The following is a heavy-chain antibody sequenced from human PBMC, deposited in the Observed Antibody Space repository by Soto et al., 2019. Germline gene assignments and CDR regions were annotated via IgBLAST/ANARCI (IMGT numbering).Heavy chain of an antibody. V-gene: IGHV3-49*04. CDR2: IRSKAYGGTT. CDR3: TRNVIAVV. J-gene: IGHJ4*02. Sequence: PGGSLRLSCTASGFTFGDYAMSWVRQAPGKGLEWVGFIRSKAYGGTTEYAASVKGRFTISRDDSKNIAYLQMNSLKTEDTAVYYCTRNVIAVVWGQGTLVTVSS. D-gene: IGHD6-19*01. CDR1: GFTFGDYA.